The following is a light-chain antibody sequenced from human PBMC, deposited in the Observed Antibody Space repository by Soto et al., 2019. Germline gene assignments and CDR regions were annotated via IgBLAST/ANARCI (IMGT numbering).Light chain of an antibody. CDR1: QDISSY. V-gene: IGKV3-20*01. J-gene: IGKJ1*01. CDR2: GAS. CDR3: QQYGSSPWT. Sequence: EIVLTQSPATLSLSPGERATLSCRASQDISSYLAWYQQKPGQAPRLLIYGASSRATGIPDRFSGSGSGTDFTLTISRLEPEDFAVYYCQQYGSSPWTFGQGTKVDIK.